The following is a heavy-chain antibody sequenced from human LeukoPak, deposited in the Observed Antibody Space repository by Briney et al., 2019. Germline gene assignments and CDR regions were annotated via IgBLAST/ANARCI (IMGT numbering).Heavy chain of an antibody. J-gene: IGHJ6*03. CDR3: AGGPVSYPYYYYMDV. Sequence: TGGSLRLSWAASGFSFSDYYMSWIRQARGKWREWVSYIISSGSTIYYADSVKGRFTISRDNAKNSLYLQMNSLRAEDTAVYYCAGGPVSYPYYYYMDVWGKGTTVTVSS. V-gene: IGHV3-11*01. CDR1: GFSFSDYY. CDR2: IISSGSTI. D-gene: IGHD1-26*01.